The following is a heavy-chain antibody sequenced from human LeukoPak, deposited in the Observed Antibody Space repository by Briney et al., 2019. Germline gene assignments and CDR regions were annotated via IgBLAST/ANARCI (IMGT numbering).Heavy chain of an antibody. CDR1: GGSISSYY. CDR2: IYYSGST. Sequence: SETLSLTCTVSGGSISSYYWSWIRQPPGKGLEWIGYIYYSGSTNYNPSLKSRATISVDTSKNQFSLKLSSVTAADTAVYYCARVVRLISSWYGRYYYYYGMDVWGQGTTVTVSS. J-gene: IGHJ6*02. V-gene: IGHV4-59*01. CDR3: ARVVRLISSWYGRYYYYYGMDV. D-gene: IGHD6-13*01.